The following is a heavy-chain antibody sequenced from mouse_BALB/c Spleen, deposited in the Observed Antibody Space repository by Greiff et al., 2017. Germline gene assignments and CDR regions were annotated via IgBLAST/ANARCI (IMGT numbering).Heavy chain of an antibody. D-gene: IGHD2-3*01. J-gene: IGHJ4*01. V-gene: IGHV2-6-7*01. CDR2: IWGDGST. Sequence: QVQLKESGPGLVAPSQSLSITCTVSGFSFTGYGVNWVRQPPGKGLEWLGMIWGDGSTDYNSALKSRLSISTDNSKNQVFLKMNSLQTDDTARYYCARDQIYDGYYPYAMDYWGQGTSVTVSS. CDR3: ARDQIYDGYYPYAMDY. CDR1: GFSFTGYG.